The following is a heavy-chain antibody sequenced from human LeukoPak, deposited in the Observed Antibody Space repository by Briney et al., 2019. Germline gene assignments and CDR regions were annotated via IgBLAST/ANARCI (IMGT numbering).Heavy chain of an antibody. CDR2: ISGSGSNT. CDR3: AKTGDYFDSSGYYRPDAFDI. CDR1: GLTFSSYA. D-gene: IGHD3-22*01. V-gene: IGHV3-23*01. J-gene: IGHJ3*02. Sequence: GGSLRLSCAASGLTFSSYAMSWVRQAPGKGLRWVSAISGSGSNTYYADSVKGRFTISRDNSQNTLYLQMNSLRAEDTAVYYCAKTGDYFDSSGYYRPDAFDIWGRGTMVTVSS.